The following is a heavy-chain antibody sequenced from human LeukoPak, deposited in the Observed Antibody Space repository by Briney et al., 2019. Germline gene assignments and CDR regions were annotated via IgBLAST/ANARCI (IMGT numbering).Heavy chain of an antibody. D-gene: IGHD3-3*01. V-gene: IGHV6-1*01. Sequence: SQTLSLTCAISGDSISSNSAAWNWIRLSPSRGLEWLGRTLYRSNWLNDCAPSIKGRITINPDTSKNQFSLQLKSVTPEDTALYYCARGPDDLLHGRAFDFWGQGTMVTVSS. CDR3: ARGPDDLLHGRAFDF. CDR2: TLYRSNWLN. J-gene: IGHJ3*01. CDR1: GDSISSNSAA.